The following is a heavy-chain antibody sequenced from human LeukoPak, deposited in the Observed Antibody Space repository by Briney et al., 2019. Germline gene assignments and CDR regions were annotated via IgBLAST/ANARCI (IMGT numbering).Heavy chain of an antibody. CDR2: IIPIFGTT. D-gene: IGHD5-12*01. V-gene: IGHV1-69*05. CDR1: GGTFSSHA. J-gene: IGHJ4*02. Sequence: SVKVSCKASGGTFSSHAISWVRQAPGQGLEWVGGIIPIFGTTNYAQKFQGRVTITTDESTSTGYMELRSLRSDDTAVYYCARGDSGYDYGFDNWGQGTLATVSS. CDR3: ARGDSGYDYGFDN.